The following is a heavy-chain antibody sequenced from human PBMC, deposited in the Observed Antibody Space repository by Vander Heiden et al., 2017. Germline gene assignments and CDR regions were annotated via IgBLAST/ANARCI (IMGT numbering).Heavy chain of an antibody. Sequence: QVQLQESGPGLVKPSQTLSLTCTVSGGSISIGGYYWSWIRQHPGKGLEWIGYIYHSGSTYYNPSLKSRVTISVDTSKNQFSLKLSSVTAADTAVYYCARGGAARLFTLTFDYWGQGTLVTVSS. CDR2: IYHSGST. V-gene: IGHV4-31*03. CDR3: ARGGAARLFTLTFDY. D-gene: IGHD6-6*01. CDR1: GGSISIGGYY. J-gene: IGHJ4*02.